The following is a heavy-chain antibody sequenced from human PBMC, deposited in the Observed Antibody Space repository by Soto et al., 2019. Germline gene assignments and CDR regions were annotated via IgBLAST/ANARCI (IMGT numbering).Heavy chain of an antibody. Sequence: QVQLVQSGAEVKKPGSSVKVSCKASGVTFSSYAISWVRQAPGQGLEWMGGIIPIFGTANYEQKFQGRVTITADESTSTDYMELSSLRSEDTAGYYCRYGSGSYYILGAVDYWGQGTLVTVSS. CDR1: GVTFSSYA. D-gene: IGHD3-10*01. V-gene: IGHV1-69*01. CDR3: RYGSGSYYILGAVDY. J-gene: IGHJ4*02. CDR2: IIPIFGTA.